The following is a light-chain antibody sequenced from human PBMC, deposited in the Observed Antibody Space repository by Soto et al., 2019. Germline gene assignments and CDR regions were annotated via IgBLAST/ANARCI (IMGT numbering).Light chain of an antibody. CDR3: QQYHNRPPWT. V-gene: IGKV3-15*01. J-gene: IGKJ1*01. CDR2: GAS. Sequence: EIVMTQSPVTLSVSPGERVTLSCRASQTVSNNLAWYQQKPGQAPRLLIYGASTRATDIPARFDGSGSGTEFSLTITSLQSEDFAIYYCQQYHNRPPWTFGQGTKVEIK. CDR1: QTVSNN.